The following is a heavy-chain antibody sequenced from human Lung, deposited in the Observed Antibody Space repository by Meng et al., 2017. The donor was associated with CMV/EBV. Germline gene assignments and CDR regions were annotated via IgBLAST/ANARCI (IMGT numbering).Heavy chain of an antibody. J-gene: IGHJ3*01. V-gene: IGHV3-23*01. CDR1: GFIFGTFA. CDR2: LSGSGGST. CDR3: AKEPRSWCGGDGCDV. Sequence: GESLKISCAASGFIFGTFATTWVRQAPGKGLEWGSSLSGSGGSTYYADSVKGRFIISGDSPKNTVFLQTNSLRAEHTAVYYCAKEPRSWCGGDGCDVWGHGTXVTVSS. D-gene: IGHD6-13*01.